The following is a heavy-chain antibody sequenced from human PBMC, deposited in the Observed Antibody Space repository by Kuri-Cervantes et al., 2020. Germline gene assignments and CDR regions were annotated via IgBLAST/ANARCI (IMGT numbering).Heavy chain of an antibody. CDR2: IYHSGST. CDR3: ARHSYYDTSGYYYVLDY. D-gene: IGHD3-22*01. J-gene: IGHJ4*02. Sequence: SETLSLTCAVSGYSISSDYYWGWIRQPPGKGLEWIGSIYHSGSTFYNPSLKSRVTMSVDTSKNQFSLKLSSVTAADTAVYYCARHSYYDTSGYYYVLDYWGQGTLVTVSS. CDR1: GYSISSDYY. V-gene: IGHV4-38-2*01.